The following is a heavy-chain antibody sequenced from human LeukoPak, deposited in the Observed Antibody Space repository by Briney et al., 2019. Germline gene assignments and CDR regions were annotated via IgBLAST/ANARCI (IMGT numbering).Heavy chain of an antibody. Sequence: ASVKVSCKASGGTFSSYAISWVRQPPGQGLEWMGGIIPIFGTANYAQKFQGRVTITADKSTSTAYMELSSLRSEDTAVYYCARTGVMVRGVIGYYYYMDVWGKGTTVTVSS. CDR3: ARTGVMVRGVIGYYYYMDV. J-gene: IGHJ6*03. V-gene: IGHV1-69*06. CDR1: GGTFSSYA. CDR2: IIPIFGTA. D-gene: IGHD3-10*01.